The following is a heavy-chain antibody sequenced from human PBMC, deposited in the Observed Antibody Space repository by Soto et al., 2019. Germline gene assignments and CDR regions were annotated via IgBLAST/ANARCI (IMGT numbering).Heavy chain of an antibody. D-gene: IGHD7-27*01. Sequence: ASVKVSCKASGYTFSSYAMHWVRQAPGQRLEWMGWINAGYGNTKSSQKFQDRVTISRDTSASTAYMELTSLRSEDTAVYYCARDTGDGTFDFWGQGTLVTAPQ. CDR3: ARDTGDGTFDF. V-gene: IGHV1-3*01. CDR2: INAGYGNT. CDR1: GYTFSSYA. J-gene: IGHJ4*02.